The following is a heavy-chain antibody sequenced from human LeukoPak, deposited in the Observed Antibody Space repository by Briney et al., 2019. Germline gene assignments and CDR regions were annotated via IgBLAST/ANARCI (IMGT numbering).Heavy chain of an antibody. D-gene: IGHD6-19*01. Sequence: RGSLRLSCAVSGFTFSSYWISWVRQAQRKGLGWDAKRKQDGGEKYYVDSVKGRFTISTENATKSLYLQMNSLSAEDTAVYYGARDRPVGSGWYPNWFDHWGQGTLVTVSS. J-gene: IGHJ5*02. CDR1: GFTFSSYW. V-gene: IGHV3-7*01. CDR3: ARDRPVGSGWYPNWFDH. CDR2: RKQDGGEK.